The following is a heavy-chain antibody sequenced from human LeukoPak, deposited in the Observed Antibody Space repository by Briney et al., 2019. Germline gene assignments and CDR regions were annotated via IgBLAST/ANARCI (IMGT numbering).Heavy chain of an antibody. V-gene: IGHV3-73*01. CDR3: TGRGSNFDY. J-gene: IGHJ4*02. D-gene: IGHD2-15*01. CDR2: IRSKANSYAT. CDR1: GFTFSGSA. Sequence: PGGSLRLSCAASGFTFSGSAMHWVRQASGKGLEWVGRIRSKANSYATAYAAPVKGRFTISRDDSKNTAYLQMNSLKTEDTAVYYCTGRGSNFDYWGQGTLVTVSS.